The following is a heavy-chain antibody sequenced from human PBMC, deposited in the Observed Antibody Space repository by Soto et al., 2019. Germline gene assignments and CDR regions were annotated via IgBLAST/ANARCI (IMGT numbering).Heavy chain of an antibody. CDR1: GYTFTSYG. V-gene: IGHV1-18*01. CDR2: ISGFNDDT. J-gene: IGHJ5*02. Sequence: QLVQSGVEMKNPGASVKVSCKASGYTFTSYGISWVRQAPGQGLEWMGWISGFNDDTNHAQKFQGRVTVTKDKSTSTAYMELRSLKSDDTAMYYCARSGSYYPARNWFGPWGQGTLVIVSS. CDR3: ARSGSYYPARNWFGP. D-gene: IGHD3-10*01.